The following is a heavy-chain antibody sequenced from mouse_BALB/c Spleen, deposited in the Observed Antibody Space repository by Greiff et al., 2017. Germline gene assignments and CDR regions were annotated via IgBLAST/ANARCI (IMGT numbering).Heavy chain of an antibody. CDR1: GFTFSNYW. V-gene: IGHV6-6*02. CDR2: IRLKSNNYAT. D-gene: IGHD2-4*01. CDR3: TRFYYDYDVGAMDY. J-gene: IGHJ4*01. Sequence: EVQVVESGGGLVQPGGSMKLSCVASGFTFSNYWMNWVRQSPEKGLEWVAEIRLKSNNYATHYAESVKGRFTISRDDSKSSVYLQMNNLRAEDTGIYYCTRFYYDYDVGAMDYWGQGTSVTVSS.